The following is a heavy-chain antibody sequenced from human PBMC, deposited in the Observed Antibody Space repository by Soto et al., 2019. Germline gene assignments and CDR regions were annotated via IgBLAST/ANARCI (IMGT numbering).Heavy chain of an antibody. CDR3: AGDTVPNANYYYYYGMDV. D-gene: IGHD4-17*01. J-gene: IGHJ6*02. CDR2: IIPIFGTA. V-gene: IGHV1-69*06. Sequence: QVQLVQSGAEVKKPGSSVKVSCKASGGTFSSYAISWVRQAPGQGLEWMGGIIPIFGTANYAQKFQGRVTITADKSTSTAYMELSSLRSEDTAVYYCAGDTVPNANYYYYYGMDVWGQGTTVTVSS. CDR1: GGTFSSYA.